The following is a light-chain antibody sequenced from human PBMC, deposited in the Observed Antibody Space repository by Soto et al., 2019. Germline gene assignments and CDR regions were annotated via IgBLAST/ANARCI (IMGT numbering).Light chain of an antibody. J-gene: IGKJ2*01. CDR2: GAS. CDR3: QQYGSSPPYT. V-gene: IGKV3-20*01. Sequence: EIVLTQSPGILSLSPGERATLSCRASQSVSSSNLAWYQQKPGQAPRLLIYGASNRATGIPGRFSASGSKTNFPLTISRLEPEDFAVYYCQQYGSSPPYTFGQGTKLEIK. CDR1: QSVSSSN.